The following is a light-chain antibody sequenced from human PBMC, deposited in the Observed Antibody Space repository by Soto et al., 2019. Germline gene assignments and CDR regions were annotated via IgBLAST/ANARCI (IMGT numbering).Light chain of an antibody. V-gene: IGKV3-11*01. CDR1: QSVGNY. Sequence: EIVLTQSPATLSLSPGERATLSCRASQSVGNYFAWYQQKHGQAPRLLIYYASNRATGVPARFSGSGSGTDVTLPISSLEPEDFAVYFCQQRSNWPLWSFGQGTKVEIK. CDR3: QQRSNWPLWS. J-gene: IGKJ1*01. CDR2: YAS.